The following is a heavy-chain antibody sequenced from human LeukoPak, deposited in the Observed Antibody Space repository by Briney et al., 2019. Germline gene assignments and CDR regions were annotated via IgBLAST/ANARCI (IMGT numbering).Heavy chain of an antibody. CDR2: IYYSGST. CDR3: ARDLLEVNSKRAFDI. V-gene: IGHV4-59*11. D-gene: IGHD3-22*01. Sequence: PSETLSLTCTVSGGSINGHYWNWIRQPPGKALEWIGHIYYSGSTYYNPSLNNRVSMSVDPSKSQVSLRLSSVTAADTAVYFCARDLLEVNSKRAFDIWGQGTMVTVSS. J-gene: IGHJ3*02. CDR1: GGSINGHY.